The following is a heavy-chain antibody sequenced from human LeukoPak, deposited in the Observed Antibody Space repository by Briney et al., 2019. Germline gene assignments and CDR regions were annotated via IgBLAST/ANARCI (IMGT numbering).Heavy chain of an antibody. CDR3: AKDYSSSPDY. CDR1: GFTFSSYG. CDR2: ISVDGSNE. V-gene: IGHV3-30*18. D-gene: IGHD6-6*01. J-gene: IGHJ4*02. Sequence: GGSLRLSCAASGFTFSSYGMHWVRQAPGKGLEWVAVISVDGSNEYYADSVKGRFTISRDNSKNTLFLQMNSLRPEDTAMYYCAKDYSSSPDYWGQGTLVTVSS.